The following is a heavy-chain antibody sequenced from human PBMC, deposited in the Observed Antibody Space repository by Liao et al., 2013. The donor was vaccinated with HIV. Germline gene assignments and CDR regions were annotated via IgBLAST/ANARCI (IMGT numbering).Heavy chain of an antibody. CDR2: IYTSGST. CDR3: ARGRTIRSPKYYFDY. D-gene: IGHD3-10*01. Sequence: QVQLQESGPGLVKPSQTLSLTCTVSGGSISSGSYYWSWIRQPAGKGLEWIGRIYTSGSTNYNPSLKSRVTISVDTSKNQFSLKLSSVTAADTAVYYCARGRTIRSPKYYFDYWGQGTLVTVSS. V-gene: IGHV4-61*02. J-gene: IGHJ4*02. CDR1: GGSISSGSYY.